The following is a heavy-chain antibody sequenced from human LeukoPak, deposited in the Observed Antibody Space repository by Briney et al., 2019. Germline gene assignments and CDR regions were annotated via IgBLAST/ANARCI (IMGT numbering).Heavy chain of an antibody. Sequence: GASVKVSCKASGYTFTSYCISGVRQAPGQGLEWMGWISAYNGNTNYSQKLQGRVTMTTDTSTSTAYMELRSLRFDDTAVYYCERDRLITVIVVGSGGKNWFDPWGQGTLVTVSS. CDR1: GYTFTSYC. CDR3: ERDRLITVIVVGSGGKNWFDP. J-gene: IGHJ5*02. D-gene: IGHD3-22*01. V-gene: IGHV1-18*01. CDR2: ISAYNGNT.